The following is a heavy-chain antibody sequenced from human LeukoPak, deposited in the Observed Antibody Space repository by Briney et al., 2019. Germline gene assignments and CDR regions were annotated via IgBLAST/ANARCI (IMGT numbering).Heavy chain of an antibody. D-gene: IGHD6-19*01. J-gene: IGHJ4*02. Sequence: ASXKVSCKASGYTFTGYYMHWVRQAPGQGLEWMGWINPNSGGTNYAQKFQGRVTMTADTSISTAYMELSRLRSDDTALYYCARAGYSSGWYPGDYWGQGTLVTVPS. CDR3: ARAGYSSGWYPGDY. CDR1: GYTFTGYY. V-gene: IGHV1-2*02. CDR2: INPNSGGT.